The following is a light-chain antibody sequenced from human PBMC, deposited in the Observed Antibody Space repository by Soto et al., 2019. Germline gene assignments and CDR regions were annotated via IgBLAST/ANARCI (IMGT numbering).Light chain of an antibody. CDR1: QSVSSSY. CDR2: GAS. J-gene: IGKJ2*01. V-gene: IGKV3-20*01. Sequence: EMVLTQSPGTLSLSPGERATLSCRASQSVSSSYLAWHQQKPGQAPRLLIYGASIRATGIPDRFSGSGSGTDFTLTISSLEPEDLPVYYCQQYGSSPYTFGQGTKLEIK. CDR3: QQYGSSPYT.